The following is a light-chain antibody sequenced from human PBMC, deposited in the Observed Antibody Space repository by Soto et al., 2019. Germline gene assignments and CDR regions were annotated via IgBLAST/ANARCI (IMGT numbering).Light chain of an antibody. CDR2: GAS. CDR3: QQSCRT. Sequence: EIVLTQSPGILSLSPGERATLSCRASQTVSSSNVAWYQQKLGQAHRLLIYGASSTATGIPDRFSGSGSGTDFTLSISRLGPEDFSVYYRQQSCRTLGQGTKVDFK. V-gene: IGKV3-20*01. CDR1: QTVSSSN. J-gene: IGKJ1*01.